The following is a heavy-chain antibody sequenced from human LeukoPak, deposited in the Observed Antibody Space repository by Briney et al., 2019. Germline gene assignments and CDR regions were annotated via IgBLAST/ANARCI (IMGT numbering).Heavy chain of an antibody. CDR1: GYTFTSYG. V-gene: IGHV1-18*01. Sequence: ASVKVSCKASGYTFTSYGISWVRQAPGQGLEWMGWISAYNGNTNYAQKLQGRVTMTTDTSTSTAYMELRSLRSDDTAVYYCARVPIAAAATTCYYYYYYMDVWGKGTTVTVSS. D-gene: IGHD6-13*01. CDR3: ARVPIAAAATTCYYYYYYMDV. J-gene: IGHJ6*03. CDR2: ISAYNGNT.